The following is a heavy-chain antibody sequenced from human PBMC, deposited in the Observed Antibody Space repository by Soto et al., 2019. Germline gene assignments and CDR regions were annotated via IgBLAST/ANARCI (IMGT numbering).Heavy chain of an antibody. CDR1: GFTFSSYA. D-gene: IGHD2-2*01. Sequence: GGSLRHSCAASGFTFSSYAMHWVRQAPGKGLEWVAVISYDGSNKYYADSVKGRFTISRDNSKNTLYLQMNSLRAEDTAVYYCARDPSRRYYFDYWGQGTLLTVSS. CDR3: ARDPSRRYYFDY. J-gene: IGHJ4*02. CDR2: ISYDGSNK. V-gene: IGHV3-30-3*01.